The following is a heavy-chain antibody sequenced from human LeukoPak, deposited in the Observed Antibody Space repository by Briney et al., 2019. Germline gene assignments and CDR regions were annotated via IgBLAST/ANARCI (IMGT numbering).Heavy chain of an antibody. D-gene: IGHD3-10*01. J-gene: IGHJ4*02. V-gene: IGHV3-74*01. CDR2: INNDGSTT. Sequence: GSLRLSCAASGFTFANTWMHWVRQAPGKGLVWVSLINNDGSTTNYADSVKGRFTISRDNAKNTVYLQMDSLRAEDTAVYYCAIGGTYGSGSWGQGTLVTVSS. CDR3: AIGGTYGSGS. CDR1: GFTFANTW.